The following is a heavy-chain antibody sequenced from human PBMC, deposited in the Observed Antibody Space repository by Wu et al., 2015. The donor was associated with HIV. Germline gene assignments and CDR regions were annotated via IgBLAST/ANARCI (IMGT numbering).Heavy chain of an antibody. CDR3: ARDWAYCSSTSCQPHWFDP. V-gene: IGHV1-69*12. CDR1: GGTFSSYA. Sequence: QVQLVQSGAEVKKPGSSVKVSCKASGGTFSSYAISWVRQAPGQGLEWMGGIIPIFGTANYAQKFQGRVTITADESTSTAYMELSSLRSEDTAVYYCARDWAYCSSTSCQPHWFDPWGQGTPGHRLL. CDR2: IIPIFGTA. J-gene: IGHJ5*02. D-gene: IGHD2-2*01.